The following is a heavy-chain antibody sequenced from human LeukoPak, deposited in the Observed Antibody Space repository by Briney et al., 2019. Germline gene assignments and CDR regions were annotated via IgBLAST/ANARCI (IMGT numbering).Heavy chain of an antibody. V-gene: IGHV1-69*13. D-gene: IGHD2-2*02. CDR2: IIPIFGTA. Sequence: SVKVSCKASGYTFTNYGISWVLQAPGQGLEWIGGIIPIFGTANYAQKFQGRVTITADESTSTAYMELSSLRSEDTAVYYCARTFLPCSSTSCYTFYYYYMDVWGKGTTVTVSS. CDR1: GYTFTNYG. J-gene: IGHJ6*03. CDR3: ARTFLPCSSTSCYTFYYYYMDV.